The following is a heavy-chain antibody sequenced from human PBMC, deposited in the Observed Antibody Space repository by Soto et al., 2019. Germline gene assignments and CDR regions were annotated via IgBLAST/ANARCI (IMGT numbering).Heavy chain of an antibody. CDR2: IIPIFGTA. CDR3: ARVGRSGGFGEFFLWGVDCFDP. CDR1: GCTFSSYA. D-gene: IGHD3-10*01. V-gene: IGHV1-69*13. Sequence: SVKVSCKASGCTFSSYAISWVRQAPGQGLEWMGGIIPIFGTANYAQKFQGRVTITADESTSTAYMELSSLRSEDTAVYYCARVGRSGGFGEFFLWGVDCFDPWGHGTL. J-gene: IGHJ5*02.